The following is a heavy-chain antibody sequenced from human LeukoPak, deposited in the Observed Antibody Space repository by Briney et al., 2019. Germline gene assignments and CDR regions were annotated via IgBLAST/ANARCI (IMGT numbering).Heavy chain of an antibody. CDR3: ARVRDYSSSSLDY. D-gene: IGHD6-6*01. CDR1: GYTFTDYY. Sequence: ASVKVSCKASGYTFTDYYIVWVRQAPGQGLEWMGWTNPNSGGTKYAQKFQGRVTMTRDTSINTGYTELSSLRSDDTAVYYCARVRDYSSSSLDYWGRGTLVTVSS. V-gene: IGHV1-2*02. J-gene: IGHJ4*02. CDR2: TNPNSGGT.